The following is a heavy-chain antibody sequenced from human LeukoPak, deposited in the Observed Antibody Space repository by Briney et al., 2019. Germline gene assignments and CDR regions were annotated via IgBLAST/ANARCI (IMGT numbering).Heavy chain of an antibody. Sequence: PGGSLRLSCTASGFTFSTYWMSWVRQAPGKGLEWVANTREDGSEKYYVNSVKGRFTISRDNAKNSLYLQMNSLRAEDTAVYYCGVDQNLLYYYYGMDVWGQGTTVTVSS. CDR1: GFTFSTYW. CDR3: GVDQNLLYYYYGMDV. D-gene: IGHD3-10*01. CDR2: TREDGSEK. J-gene: IGHJ6*02. V-gene: IGHV3-7*01.